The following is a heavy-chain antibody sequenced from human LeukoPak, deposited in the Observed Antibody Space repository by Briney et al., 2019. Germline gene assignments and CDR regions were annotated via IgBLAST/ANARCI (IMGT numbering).Heavy chain of an antibody. V-gene: IGHV3-30-3*01. J-gene: IGHJ4*02. CDR3: ARVYSSGSTDY. CDR2: IPYDGSNK. Sequence: GGSLRLSCAASGFTFSSYAMHWVRQAPGKGLEWVAVIPYDGSNKYYADSVKGRFTISRDNSKNTLYLQMNSLRAEDTAVYYCARVYSSGSTDYWGQGTLVTVSS. D-gene: IGHD6-19*01. CDR1: GFTFSSYA.